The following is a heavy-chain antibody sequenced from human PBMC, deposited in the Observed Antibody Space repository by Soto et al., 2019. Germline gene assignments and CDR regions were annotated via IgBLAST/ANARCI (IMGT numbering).Heavy chain of an antibody. Sequence: PSQTLSLTCAVSGYSISSGYYWGWIRQPPGKGLEWIGSIYHSGSTYYNPSLKSRVTISVDTSKNQFSLKLSSVTAADTAVYYCARVGYYGSGSYYNADYYFDYWGQGTLVTVSS. D-gene: IGHD3-10*01. CDR1: GYSISSGYY. V-gene: IGHV4-38-2*01. CDR2: IYHSGST. J-gene: IGHJ4*02. CDR3: ARVGYYGSGSYYNADYYFDY.